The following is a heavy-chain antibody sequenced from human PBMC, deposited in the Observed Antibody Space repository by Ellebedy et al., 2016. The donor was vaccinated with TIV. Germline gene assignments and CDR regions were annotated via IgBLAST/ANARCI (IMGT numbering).Heavy chain of an antibody. D-gene: IGHD2-2*03. V-gene: IGHV5-51*01. CDR2: IYPDDSDT. J-gene: IGHJ4*02. Sequence: GESLKISCKTFGYSFTRYWIGWVRQMPGKGLEWMAIIYPDDSDTRYSPSFKGQVTISADKSISTAYLHWGSLQASDTSMYYCARQGADGCIDYWGQGTLVTVSS. CDR3: ARQGADGCIDY. CDR1: GYSFTRYW.